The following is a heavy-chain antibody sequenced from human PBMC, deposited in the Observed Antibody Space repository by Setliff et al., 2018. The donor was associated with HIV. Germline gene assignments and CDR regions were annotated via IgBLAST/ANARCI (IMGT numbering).Heavy chain of an antibody. CDR1: GFTFSSYS. V-gene: IGHV3-48*01. Sequence: PGGSLRLSCAASGFTFSSYSMNWVRQAPGKGLEWVSYISSSSSTIYYADSVKGRFTISRDNAKNSLYLQMNTLRAEDTAVYYCARGYGYVGFDLWGRGTLVTVS. J-gene: IGHJ2*01. CDR2: ISSSSSTI. D-gene: IGHD5-12*01. CDR3: ARGYGYVGFDL.